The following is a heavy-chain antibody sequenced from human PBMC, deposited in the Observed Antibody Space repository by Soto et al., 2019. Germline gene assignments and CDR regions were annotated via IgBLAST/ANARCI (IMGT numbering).Heavy chain of an antibody. J-gene: IGHJ6*02. CDR2: INPSGGST. Sequence: ASXKVSCKSSGYTFTSYYMHWVRQSPGQGLEWMGIINPSGGSTSYAQKFQGRVTMTRDTFTSTVYMELSSLRSEDTAVYYCARGGIVATISYYGMDVWGQGTTVTV. CDR1: GYTFTSYY. V-gene: IGHV1-46*03. D-gene: IGHD5-12*01. CDR3: ARGGIVATISYYGMDV.